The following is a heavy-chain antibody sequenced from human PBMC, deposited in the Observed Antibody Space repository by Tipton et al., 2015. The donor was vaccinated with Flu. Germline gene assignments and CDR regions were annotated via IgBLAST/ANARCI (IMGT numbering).Heavy chain of an antibody. CDR2: IYNNAYT. V-gene: IGHV4-59*12. CDR1: GGSIGSFY. J-gene: IGHJ4*02. D-gene: IGHD2-2*01. CDR3: ARDPSLGMPDYFDY. Sequence: GLVKPSETLSLTCTVSGGSIGSFYWNWIRQPPGKGLEWIGYIYNNAYTKYNPSLKSRVAISVDTSKKQFSLQLRSVTAADTAVYYWARDPSLGMPDYFDYWGQGTLVTASS.